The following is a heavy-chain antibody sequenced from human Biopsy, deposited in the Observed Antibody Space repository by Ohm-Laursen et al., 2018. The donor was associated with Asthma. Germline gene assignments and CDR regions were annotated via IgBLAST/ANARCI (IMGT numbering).Heavy chain of an antibody. D-gene: IGHD2-2*01. CDR2: INSVFGTT. Sequence: SSVKVSCNSLGGTFNTYVIGWARQAPGQGLEWMGGINSVFGTTTYPQKLQDRVTITADDSTSTVYMELSSLRSEDTAVYYCARKAGSCISRTCYSLDFWGQGTLVTVSS. J-gene: IGHJ4*02. CDR3: ARKAGSCISRTCYSLDF. CDR1: GGTFNTYV. V-gene: IGHV1-69*01.